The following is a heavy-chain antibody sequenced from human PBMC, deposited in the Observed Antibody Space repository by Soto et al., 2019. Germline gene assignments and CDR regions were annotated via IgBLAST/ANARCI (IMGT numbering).Heavy chain of an antibody. Sequence: SLRLSCAASGFTFDDYAMHWVRQAPGKGLEWVSGISWNSGSIGYADSVKGRFTISRDNAKNTLYLQMNSLRAEDTAVYYCARGDLYYDFSRQLEYYFDYWGQGTLVTVSS. V-gene: IGHV3-9*01. CDR2: ISWNSGSI. D-gene: IGHD3-3*01. CDR1: GFTFDDYA. CDR3: ARGDLYYDFSRQLEYYFDY. J-gene: IGHJ4*02.